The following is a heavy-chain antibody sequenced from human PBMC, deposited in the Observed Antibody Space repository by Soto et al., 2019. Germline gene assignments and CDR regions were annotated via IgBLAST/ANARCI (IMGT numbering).Heavy chain of an antibody. V-gene: IGHV3-7*01. Sequence: GGSLRLSCAASGFTFSSYWMSWVRQAPGKGLEWVANIKHDGSEKYYVDSVKGRFTISRDNAKNSLYLQMNSLRAEDTAVYYCARRRNSGSYYDAFDIWGQGTMVTVSS. CDR1: GFTFSSYW. CDR2: IKHDGSEK. J-gene: IGHJ3*02. CDR3: ARRRNSGSYYDAFDI. D-gene: IGHD1-26*01.